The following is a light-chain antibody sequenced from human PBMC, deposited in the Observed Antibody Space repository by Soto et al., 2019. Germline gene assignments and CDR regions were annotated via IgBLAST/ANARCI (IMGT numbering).Light chain of an antibody. CDR3: CSYTGNKVFV. CDR1: SSDVGAYKY. Sequence: QSVLTQPASVSGSPGQSVTISCTGTSSDVGAYKYVSWYQQHPGKAPKLMIYDVSQRPSGIPDRFSGSRSANTASLTISGLQADDAAAYYCCSYTGNKVFVFGTGTKVTVL. J-gene: IGLJ1*01. CDR2: DVS. V-gene: IGLV2-8*01.